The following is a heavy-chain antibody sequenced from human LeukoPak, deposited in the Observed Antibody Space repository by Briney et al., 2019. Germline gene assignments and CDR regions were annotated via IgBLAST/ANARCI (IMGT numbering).Heavy chain of an antibody. CDR1: GFTFSRYW. CDR3: AGICSTTDCLISA. Sequence: GGSLRLSCAASGFTFSRYWMHWVRQAPGKGLVWVSRINSDGSYTSYADFVKGRFTISRDNAKNTVYLQMSSLRAEDTAVYYCAGICSTTDCLISAWGQGTLVTVSS. D-gene: IGHD2-2*01. CDR2: INSDGSYT. V-gene: IGHV3-74*01. J-gene: IGHJ4*02.